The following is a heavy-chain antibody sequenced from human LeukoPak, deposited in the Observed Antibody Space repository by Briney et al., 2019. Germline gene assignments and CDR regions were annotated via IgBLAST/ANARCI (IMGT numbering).Heavy chain of an antibody. V-gene: IGHV1-18*04. CDR1: GYTFTSYG. CDR3: ARGIDSASPPLGTFEI. CDR2: ISAYNGNT. Sequence: GASVNVSCKASGYTFTSYGITWVRQAPGQGLEWVGWISAYNGNTNYEQKLQGRVTMTRDTSTSTVYMELRSLRSDDTAVYYCARGIDSASPPLGTFEIWGQGTMVTVSS. D-gene: IGHD1-26*01. J-gene: IGHJ3*02.